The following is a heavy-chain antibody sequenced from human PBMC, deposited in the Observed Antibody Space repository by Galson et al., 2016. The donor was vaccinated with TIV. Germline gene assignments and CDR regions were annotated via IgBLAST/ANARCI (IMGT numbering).Heavy chain of an antibody. CDR2: ISYSGTT. Sequence: QSGAEVKKPGESLKISCKGSGYIFTNYWIAWVRQMPGKGLEWIGSISYSGTTYYNPSLRSRVTISVDTSKNQFSLKLISVTAADTAAFYCARHVTPEGWFAYTWFDPWGQGTLVTVSS. V-gene: IGHV5-51*01. D-gene: IGHD3-10*01. J-gene: IGHJ5*02. CDR1: GYIFTNYW. CDR3: ARHVTPEGWFAYTWFDP.